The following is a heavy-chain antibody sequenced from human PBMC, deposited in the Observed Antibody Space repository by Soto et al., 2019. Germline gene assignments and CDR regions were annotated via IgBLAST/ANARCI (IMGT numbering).Heavy chain of an antibody. Sequence: GGSLRLSCVASGFIFSHYGMHWVRQAPGKGLEWVALIWYDGSNKFYADSVKGRFTISRDSSKNTVYLQMDSLRAEDTAVYYCAKDWSGGFDYWGQGTLVTVSS. J-gene: IGHJ4*02. CDR2: IWYDGSNK. D-gene: IGHD3-10*01. CDR3: AKDWSGGFDY. V-gene: IGHV3-33*06. CDR1: GFIFSHYG.